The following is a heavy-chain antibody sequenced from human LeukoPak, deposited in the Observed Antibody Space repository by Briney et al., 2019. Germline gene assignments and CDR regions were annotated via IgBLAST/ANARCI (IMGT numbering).Heavy chain of an antibody. J-gene: IGHJ3*02. CDR2: IYHSGST. V-gene: IGHV4-30-2*01. CDR1: GSSISSGGYY. D-gene: IGHD4-17*01. CDR3: ARAFPFDDYGDPDAFDI. Sequence: PSQTLSLTCAVSGSSISSGGYYWSWIRQPPGKGLEWIGNIYHSGSTYYNPSLKSRVIISVDRSKNQFSLKLSSVTAADTAVYYCARAFPFDDYGDPDAFDIWGQGTMVTVSS.